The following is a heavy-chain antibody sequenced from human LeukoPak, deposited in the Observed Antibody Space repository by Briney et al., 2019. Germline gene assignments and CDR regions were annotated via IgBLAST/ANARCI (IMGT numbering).Heavy chain of an antibody. CDR3: TKGTSSWHEFDY. CDR2: ITWDGGST. V-gene: IGHV3-43D*03. CDR1: GFTFDDYA. Sequence: GGSLRLSCAASGFTFDDYAMHWVRQAPGKGLEWVSLITWDGGSTYYADSVKGRFTISRDNGKNSLSLQMNNLRAEDTALYYCTKGTSSWHEFDYWGQGTLVTVSS. D-gene: IGHD6-13*01. J-gene: IGHJ4*02.